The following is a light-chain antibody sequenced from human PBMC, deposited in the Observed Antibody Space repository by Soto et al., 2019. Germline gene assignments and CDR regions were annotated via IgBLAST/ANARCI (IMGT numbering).Light chain of an antibody. J-gene: IGKJ4*01. V-gene: IGKV1-13*02. CDR3: QQYESYSPLT. CDR2: DAY. Sequence: AIQLTQSPSSLSASVGDRVTITCRASQGISSALAWYQQKPGKAPKLLIYDAYSLESGTPSRFSGRRAGTEFTPTIASVQPQDFATYYCQQYESYSPLTFGGGTKVDIK. CDR1: QGISSA.